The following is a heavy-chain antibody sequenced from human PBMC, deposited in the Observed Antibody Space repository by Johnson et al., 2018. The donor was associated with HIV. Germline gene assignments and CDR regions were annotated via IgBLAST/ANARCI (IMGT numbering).Heavy chain of an antibody. CDR3: ARAHYGSGSLDS. D-gene: IGHD3-10*01. CDR1: GFTLSSYA. CDR2: ISYDGSNK. Sequence: QVQLVESGGGVVQPGRSLRLSCAASGFTLSSYAMHWVRQAPGKGLEWVAVISYDGSNKYYADSVKGRFTISRDTSKNTLDLQRNSLRAEDTAVYYCARAHYGSGSLDSWGLGKMVTVSS. J-gene: IGHJ3*02. V-gene: IGHV3-30*04.